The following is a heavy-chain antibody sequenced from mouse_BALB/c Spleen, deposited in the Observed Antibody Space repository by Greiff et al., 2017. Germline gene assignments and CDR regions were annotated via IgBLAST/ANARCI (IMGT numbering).Heavy chain of an antibody. D-gene: IGHD1-1*01. CDR3: ARDGYYGYFDY. J-gene: IGHJ2*01. V-gene: IGHV7-3*02. CDR1: GFTFTDYY. Sequence: EVKVVESGGGLVQPGGSLRLSCATSGFTFTDYYMSWVRQPPGKALEWLGFIRNKANGYTTEYSASVKGRFTISRDNSQSILYLQMNTLRAEDSATYYCARDGYYGYFDYWGQGTTLTVSS. CDR2: IRNKANGYTT.